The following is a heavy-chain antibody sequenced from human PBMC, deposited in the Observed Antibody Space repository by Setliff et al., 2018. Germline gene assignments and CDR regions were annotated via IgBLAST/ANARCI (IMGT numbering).Heavy chain of an antibody. V-gene: IGHV3-21*06. Sequence: LRLSCAASGFTFSSYGMNWVRQAPGKGLEWVSVISSSSTYISYADSLKGRFTISRDNAKNSLYLQLNSLRAEDTAVYYCSTRTVAARSLDTWGQGTLVTVSS. J-gene: IGHJ5*02. CDR3: STRTVAARSLDT. D-gene: IGHD6-13*01. CDR1: GFTFSSYG. CDR2: ISSSSTYI.